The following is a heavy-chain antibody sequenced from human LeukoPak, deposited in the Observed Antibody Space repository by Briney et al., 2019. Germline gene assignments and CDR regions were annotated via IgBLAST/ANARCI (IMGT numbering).Heavy chain of an antibody. Sequence: PGGSLRLSCAASGFTFSSYSMNWVRQAPGKGLEWVSYISSSSSTIYYADSVKGRFTISRDNAKNSLYLQMNSLRAEDTAVYYCARDRGNWNRNHYYYMDVWGKGTTVTVSS. D-gene: IGHD1-20*01. CDR1: GFTFSSYS. V-gene: IGHV3-48*04. CDR3: ARDRGNWNRNHYYYMDV. J-gene: IGHJ6*03. CDR2: ISSSSSTI.